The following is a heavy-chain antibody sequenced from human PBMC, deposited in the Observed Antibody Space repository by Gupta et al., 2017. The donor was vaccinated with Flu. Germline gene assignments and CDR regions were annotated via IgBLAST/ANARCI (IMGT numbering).Heavy chain of an antibody. D-gene: IGHD3-10*01. CDR1: GGSFSGYY. Sequence: QVQLQQWGAGLLKPSETLSLTCAVYGGSFSGYYWSWIRPPPGKGLEWIGEINHSGSTNYNPSLKSRVTISVDTSKNQFSLKLSSVTAADTAVYYCASEKRVWYYGSGSYYKEAWFDPWGQGTLVTVSS. CDR3: ASEKRVWYYGSGSYYKEAWFDP. J-gene: IGHJ5*02. CDR2: INHSGST. V-gene: IGHV4-34*01.